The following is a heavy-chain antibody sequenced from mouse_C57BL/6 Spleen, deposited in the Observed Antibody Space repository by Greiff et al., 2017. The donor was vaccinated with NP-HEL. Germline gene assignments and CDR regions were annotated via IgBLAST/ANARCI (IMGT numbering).Heavy chain of an antibody. CDR1: GYAFSSSW. J-gene: IGHJ2*01. Sequence: VKLVESGPELVKPGASVKISCKASGYAFSSSWMNWVKQRPGKGLEWIGRIYPGDGDTNYNGKFKGKATLTADKSSSTAYMQLSSLTSEDSAVYFCARDTTVADFDYGGKGTTLTVSS. CDR2: IYPGDGDT. CDR3: ARDTTVADFDY. D-gene: IGHD1-1*01. V-gene: IGHV1-82*01.